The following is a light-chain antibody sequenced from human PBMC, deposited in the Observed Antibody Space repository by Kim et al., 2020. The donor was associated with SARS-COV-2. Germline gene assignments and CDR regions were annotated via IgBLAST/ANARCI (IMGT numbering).Light chain of an antibody. J-gene: IGLJ2*01. CDR3: GAWDSRLSAVI. CDR1: SSNIGKNY. Sequence: GRQVTFSYSGSSSNIGKNYVSWYQQLPGAAPKRLFYDNSTQPSGIPDRSFGSKSGTSATLGITGLQTGDEADYYCGAWDSRLSAVIFGGGTQLTVL. CDR2: DNS. V-gene: IGLV1-51*01.